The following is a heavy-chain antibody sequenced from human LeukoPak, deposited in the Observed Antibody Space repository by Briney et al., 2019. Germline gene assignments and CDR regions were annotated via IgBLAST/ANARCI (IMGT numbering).Heavy chain of an antibody. CDR1: GFTFSSYS. D-gene: IGHD2-2*02. CDR2: ISSSSSYI. CDR3: ARDGVIPSAFDI. Sequence: PGGSLRLSCAASGFTFSSYSMNWVRQAPGKGLEWVSSISSSSSYIYYAGSVKGRFTISRDNAKNSLYLQMNSLRAEDTAVYYCARDGVIPSAFDIWGQGTMVTVSS. J-gene: IGHJ3*02. V-gene: IGHV3-21*01.